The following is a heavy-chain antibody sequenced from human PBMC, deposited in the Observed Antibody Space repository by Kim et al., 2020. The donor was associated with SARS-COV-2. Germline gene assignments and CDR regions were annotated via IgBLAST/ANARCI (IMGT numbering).Heavy chain of an antibody. V-gene: IGHV3-53*01. CDR2: ST. CDR3: AREPARRADY. J-gene: IGHJ4*02. D-gene: IGHD1-1*01. Sequence: STAYADSVKSRFTISRDNSKNMLLLQMDSRKIEDTAVYYCAREPARRADYWGQGTLVTVSS.